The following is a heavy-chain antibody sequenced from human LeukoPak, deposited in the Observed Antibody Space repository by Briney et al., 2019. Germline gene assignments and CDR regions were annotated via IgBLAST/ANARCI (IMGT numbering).Heavy chain of an antibody. CDR3: ARESSITMVRGVMGWFDP. CDR1: GGSISSGSYY. V-gene: IGHV4-61*02. Sequence: SQTLSLTCTVSGGSISSGSYYWSWIRQPAGKGLEWIGRIYTSWSTNYNPSLKSRVTISVDTSKNQFSLKLSSVTAADTAVYYCARESSITMVRGVMGWFDPWGQGTLVTVSS. D-gene: IGHD3-10*01. J-gene: IGHJ5*02. CDR2: IYTSWST.